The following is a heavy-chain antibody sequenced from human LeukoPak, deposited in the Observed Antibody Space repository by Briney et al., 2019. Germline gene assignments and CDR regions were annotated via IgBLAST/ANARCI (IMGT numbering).Heavy chain of an antibody. CDR3: AKDPGSDSSASPHFGS. CDR1: GFAFSSYG. CDR2: IRSDGSNK. V-gene: IGHV3-30*02. Sequence: GRSLRLSCAPSGFAFSSYGMHWVRQAPGKGLEWVAFIRSDGSNKYYADSVKGRFTISRDNSKNTLCLQMNSLRAEDTAVYYCAKDPGSDSSASPHFGSWGQGTLVTVSS. J-gene: IGHJ4*02. D-gene: IGHD3-22*01.